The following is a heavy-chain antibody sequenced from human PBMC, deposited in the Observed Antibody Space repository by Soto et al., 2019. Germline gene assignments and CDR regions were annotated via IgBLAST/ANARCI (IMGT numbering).Heavy chain of an antibody. CDR1: GYTFTGYY. V-gene: IGHV1-2*04. CDR2: INPNSGGT. Sequence: ASVKVSCKASGYTFTGYYMHWVRQAPGQGLEWMGWINPNSGGTNYAQKFQGWVTMTRDTSISTAYMELSRLRSDDTAVYYCARVGDEYCSGGSCYWGAYFDYWGQGTLVTVSS. CDR3: ARVGDEYCSGGSCYWGAYFDY. D-gene: IGHD2-15*01. J-gene: IGHJ4*02.